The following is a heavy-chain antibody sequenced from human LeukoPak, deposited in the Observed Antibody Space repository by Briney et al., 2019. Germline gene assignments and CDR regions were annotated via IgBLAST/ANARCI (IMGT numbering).Heavy chain of an antibody. Sequence: PSETLSLTCTVSGGSISSYXWSXXXQPPGXXLEWXGFIYYSGSTNYSPALKSRVTISVDTSKNQFSLKLTSVTAADTAMYYCARHGAAAGHFYYYGMDVWGQGTTVTVYS. D-gene: IGHD6-13*01. CDR1: GGSISSYX. CDR3: ARHGAAAGHFYYYGMDV. J-gene: IGHJ6*02. V-gene: IGHV4-59*08. CDR2: IYYSGST.